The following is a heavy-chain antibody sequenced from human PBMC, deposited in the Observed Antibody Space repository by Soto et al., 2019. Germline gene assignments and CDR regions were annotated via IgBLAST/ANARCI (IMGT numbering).Heavy chain of an antibody. CDR2: ISYDGSNK. CDR3: ARDLIAEAGTLTNWFDP. J-gene: IGHJ5*02. V-gene: IGHV3-30-3*01. D-gene: IGHD6-13*01. CDR1: GFTFSSYA. Sequence: QVQLVESGGGVVQPGRSLRLSCAASGFTFSSYAMHWVRQAPGKGLEWVAVISYDGSNKYYADSVKGRFTISRDNSKNTLYLHMNSLRAADTAVYYCARDLIAEAGTLTNWFDPWGQGTLVTVSS.